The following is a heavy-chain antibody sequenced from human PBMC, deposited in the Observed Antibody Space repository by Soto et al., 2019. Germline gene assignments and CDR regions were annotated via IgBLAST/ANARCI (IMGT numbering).Heavy chain of an antibody. CDR3: ARISWEVYYYYYMEV. D-gene: IGHD1-26*01. J-gene: IGHJ6*03. CDR1: GGSISSYY. CDR2: IYYSGST. Sequence: ETLSLTCFVSGGSISSYYWSWIRQPPGKGLEWIGYIYYSGSTNYNPSLKSRVTISVDTSKNQFSLKLSSVTAADTAVYYCARISWEVYYYYYMEVWGKGTTVTVSS. V-gene: IGHV4-59*01.